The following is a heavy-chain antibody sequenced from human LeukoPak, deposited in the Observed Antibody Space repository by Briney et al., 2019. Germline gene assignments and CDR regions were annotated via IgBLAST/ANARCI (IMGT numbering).Heavy chain of an antibody. J-gene: IGHJ4*02. CDR3: AKDFARGMITFGGVIVIPGYYFDY. D-gene: IGHD3-16*02. Sequence: GGSLRLSCAASGFTFSSYGMSWVRQAPGKGLEWVSAISGSGGSTYYADSVKGRFTISRDNSKNTLYLQMNSLRAEDTAVYYCAKDFARGMITFGGVIVIPGYYFDYWGQGTLVTVSS. CDR1: GFTFSSYG. CDR2: ISGSGGST. V-gene: IGHV3-23*01.